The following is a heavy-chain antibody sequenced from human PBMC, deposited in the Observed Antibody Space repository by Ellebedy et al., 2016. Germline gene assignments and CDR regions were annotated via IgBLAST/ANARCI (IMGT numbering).Heavy chain of an antibody. CDR2: INQDGSEK. D-gene: IGHD3-10*01. CDR1: HFPFNTYY. Sequence: GESLKISXTASHFPFNTYYMSWVRQAPGKGLEWVANINQDGSEKYYVDSVKGRFTISRDNAKNSLYLQMDSLRAEDTAVYYCARGNDYYGSGSYYNNWFDPWGQGTLVTVSS. CDR3: ARGNDYYGSGSYYNNWFDP. J-gene: IGHJ5*02. V-gene: IGHV3-7*03.